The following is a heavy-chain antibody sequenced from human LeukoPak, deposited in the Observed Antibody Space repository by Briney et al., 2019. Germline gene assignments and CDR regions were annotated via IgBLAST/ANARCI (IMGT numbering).Heavy chain of an antibody. J-gene: IGHJ4*02. Sequence: SETLSLTCTVSGGSISSYYWSWIRQPPGKGLEWIGYIYYSGSTNYNPSLKSRVTISLDTSKNQFSLKLNSVTAADTAVYYCASHYGSGGFYSPFDYWGQGTLVTVSS. CDR1: GGSISSYY. CDR3: ASHYGSGGFYSPFDY. D-gene: IGHD3-10*01. CDR2: IYYSGST. V-gene: IGHV4-59*01.